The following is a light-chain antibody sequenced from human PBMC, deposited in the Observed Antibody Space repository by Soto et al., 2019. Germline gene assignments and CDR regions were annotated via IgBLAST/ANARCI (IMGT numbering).Light chain of an antibody. CDR2: YDN. CDR1: NSNIGSNT. Sequence: QSVLTQPPSASGTPGQRVTISCSGSNSNIGSNTVNWYRQLPGTAPKLLIYYDNQRPSGVPDRISGSKSGTSASLAISGLQSDDEADYYCAAWDDSLNGRVFGTGTKLTVL. CDR3: AAWDDSLNGRV. J-gene: IGLJ1*01. V-gene: IGLV1-44*01.